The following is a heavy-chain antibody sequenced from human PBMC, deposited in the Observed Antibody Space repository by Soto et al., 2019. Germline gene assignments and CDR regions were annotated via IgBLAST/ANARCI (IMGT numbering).Heavy chain of an antibody. CDR2: IYYSGST. D-gene: IGHD6-13*01. CDR3: ARVIRSSWYFDF. J-gene: IGHJ4*02. V-gene: IGHV4-59*01. CDR1: GGSISSYY. Sequence: SETLSLTCTVSGGSISSYYWSWIRQPPGKGLEWIGYIYYSGSTNYNPSLKSRVTISVDTSKNQFSLKLSSVTAADTAVYYCARVIRSSWYFDFWGQGTQVNVSS.